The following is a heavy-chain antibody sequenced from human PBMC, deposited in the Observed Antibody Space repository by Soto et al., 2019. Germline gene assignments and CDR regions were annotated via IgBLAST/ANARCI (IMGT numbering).Heavy chain of an antibody. CDR1: GFSINYSY. J-gene: IGHJ6*02. CDR2: ISYTGSA. CDR3: ARVTSGAYSYGMDV. V-gene: IGHV4-59*01. Sequence: AETLSLTCTVSGFSINYSYLTWIRQAPGKGLEWIRYISYTGSANYKASLKSRLTISRDTAKNQFSLKLSSVTAAATALYYCARVTSGAYSYGMDVWGQGTAVTVSS.